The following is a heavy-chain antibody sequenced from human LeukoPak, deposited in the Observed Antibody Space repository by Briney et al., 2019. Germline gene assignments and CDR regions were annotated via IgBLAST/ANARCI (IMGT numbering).Heavy chain of an antibody. CDR2: ISSNGGSR. J-gene: IGHJ3*02. D-gene: IGHD6-19*01. CDR1: GFTFSSYA. V-gene: IGHV3-64*04. CDR3: AKTVAARRSDAFDI. Sequence: PGGSLRLSCSASGFTFSSYAMHWVRQAPGKGLEYVSAISSNGGSRYYADSVKGRFTISRDNPKNTLYLQMNSLRAEDTAVYYCAKTVAARRSDAFDIWGQGTMVTVSS.